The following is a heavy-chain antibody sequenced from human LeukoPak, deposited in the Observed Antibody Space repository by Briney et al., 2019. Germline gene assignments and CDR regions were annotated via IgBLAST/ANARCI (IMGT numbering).Heavy chain of an antibody. Sequence: GSLRLSCAGSGFTFTSYAMSWVRQPPGKGLEWIGEINHSGSTNYNPSLKSRVTISVDTSKNQFSLKLSSVTAADTAVYYCARDRVVVTAYYGMDVWGQGTTVTVSS. CDR1: GFTFTSYA. D-gene: IGHD2-21*02. CDR2: INHSGST. CDR3: ARDRVVVTAYYGMDV. V-gene: IGHV4-34*01. J-gene: IGHJ6*02.